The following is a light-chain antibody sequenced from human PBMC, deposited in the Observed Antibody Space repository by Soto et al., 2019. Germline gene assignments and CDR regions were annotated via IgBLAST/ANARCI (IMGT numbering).Light chain of an antibody. CDR3: CSYTSSSIRV. CDR1: NSNIGSNT. Sequence: QSVLTQPPSASGTPGQRVTISCSGSNSNIGSNTVNWYQQLPGTAPKLLIYSHNQRPSGVPDRFSGSKSGTSASLAISGVQSDDEADYYCCSYTSSSIRVFGGGTKLTVL. CDR2: SHN. V-gene: IGLV1-44*01. J-gene: IGLJ3*02.